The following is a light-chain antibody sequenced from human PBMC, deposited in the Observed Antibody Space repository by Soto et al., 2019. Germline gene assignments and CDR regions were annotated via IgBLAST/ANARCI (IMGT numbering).Light chain of an antibody. CDR2: TSS. CDR3: QQSYSTPPFT. V-gene: IGKV1-39*01. J-gene: IGKJ5*01. CDR1: QTIATY. Sequence: IEMTQSPASLSASVGDRVTITCRASQTIATYLNWFQHKSGRGPKLLIYTSSSVNSVVSSRFRGSGSGTDFTLTINDVQPEDSATYYCQQSYSTPPFTFGQGTRLEIK.